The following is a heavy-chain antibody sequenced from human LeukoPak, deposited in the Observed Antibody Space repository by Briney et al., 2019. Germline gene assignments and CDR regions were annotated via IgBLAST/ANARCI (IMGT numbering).Heavy chain of an antibody. Sequence: GGSLRLSCAASGFIFSSHAMSWVRQAPGKGLEWVSTISGSGGSTYYADSVKGRSTISRDNSKNTLYLQMNSLRAEDTAVYYCASGSGSYRTPYYYMDVWGTGATVTVSS. V-gene: IGHV3-23*01. CDR2: ISGSGGST. D-gene: IGHD3-10*01. CDR1: GFIFSSHA. CDR3: ASGSGSYRTPYYYMDV. J-gene: IGHJ6*03.